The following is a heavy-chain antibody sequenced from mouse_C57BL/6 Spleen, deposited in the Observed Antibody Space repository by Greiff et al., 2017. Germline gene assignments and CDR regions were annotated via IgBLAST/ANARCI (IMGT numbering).Heavy chain of an antibody. V-gene: IGHV5-16*01. CDR1: GFTFSDYY. CDR3: ARKLGQPYWYFAV. CDR2: INYDGSST. Sequence: EVKVVEPEGGLVQPGSSMKLSCTASGFTFSDYYMAWVRQVPEKGLEWVANINYDGSSTYYLDSLKSRFIISRDNAKNILYLQMSSLKSEDTATYYCARKLGQPYWYFAVWGTGTPVTVSS. D-gene: IGHD4-1*01. J-gene: IGHJ1*03.